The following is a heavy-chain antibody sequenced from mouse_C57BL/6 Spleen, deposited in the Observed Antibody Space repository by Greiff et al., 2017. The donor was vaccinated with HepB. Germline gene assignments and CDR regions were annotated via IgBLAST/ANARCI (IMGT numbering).Heavy chain of an antibody. V-gene: IGHV1-52*01. D-gene: IGHD2-1*01. CDR2: IDPSDSET. CDR1: GYTFTSYW. CDR3: AREGDDYGNPAWFAY. J-gene: IGHJ3*01. Sequence: QVQLQQPGAELVRPGSSVKLSCKASGYTFTSYWMHWVKQRPIQGLEWIGNIDPSDSETHYNQKFKDKATLTVDKSSSTAYMQLSSLTSEDSAVYYCAREGDDYGNPAWFAYWGQGTLVTVSA.